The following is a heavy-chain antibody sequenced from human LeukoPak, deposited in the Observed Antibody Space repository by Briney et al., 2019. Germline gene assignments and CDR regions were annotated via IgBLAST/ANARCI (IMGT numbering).Heavy chain of an antibody. CDR1: GGSFSGYY. CDR3: ARKRGYSYGSQWFDP. Sequence: PSETLSLTRAVYGGSFSGYYWSWIRQPPGKGLEWIGEINHSGSTNYNPSLKSRVTISVDTSKNQFSLMLSPVTAADTAVYYCARKRGYSYGSQWFDPWGQGTLVTVSS. CDR2: INHSGST. J-gene: IGHJ5*02. V-gene: IGHV4-34*01. D-gene: IGHD5-18*01.